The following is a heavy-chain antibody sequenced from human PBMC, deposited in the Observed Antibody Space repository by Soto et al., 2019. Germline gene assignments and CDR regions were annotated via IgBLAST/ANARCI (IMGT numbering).Heavy chain of an antibody. CDR1: GFTFSSYS. V-gene: IGHV3-21*01. Sequence: EVQLVESGGGLVKPGGSLRLSCAASGFTFSSYSMNWVRQAPGKGLEWVTSISSGSSYIYYADSVKGRFTISRDNAKNSLYLQMNSLRAEDTAVYYCARDLEGGYSYGNWGQGTLVTVSS. J-gene: IGHJ4*02. CDR3: ARDLEGGYSYGN. CDR2: ISSGSSYI. D-gene: IGHD5-18*01.